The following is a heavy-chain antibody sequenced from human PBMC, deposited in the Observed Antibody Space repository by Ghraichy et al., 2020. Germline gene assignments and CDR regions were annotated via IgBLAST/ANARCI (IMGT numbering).Heavy chain of an antibody. CDR1: GDSISSYY. Sequence: SETLSLTCAVSGDSISSYYWSWIRQPAGKGLEWIGRIYISGSTNYNPSLKSRVTMSVDTSKNQFSLRLNSVTAADTAVYYCARGSPSYSSSSDYFDYWGQGNLVTVSS. CDR3: ARGSPSYSSSSDYFDY. V-gene: IGHV4-4*07. J-gene: IGHJ4*02. D-gene: IGHD6-6*01. CDR2: IYISGST.